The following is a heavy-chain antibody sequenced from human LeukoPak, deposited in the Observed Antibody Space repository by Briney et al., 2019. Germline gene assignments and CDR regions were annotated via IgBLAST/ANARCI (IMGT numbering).Heavy chain of an antibody. CDR3: AKDSPRQQWLVPPEGFDY. V-gene: IGHV3-30*02. J-gene: IGHJ4*02. CDR2: IRYDGSNK. Sequence: GGSLRLSCAASGFTLSSYGMHWVRQAPGKGLEWVAFIRYDGSNKYYADSVKGRFTISRDNSKNTLYLQMNSLRAEDTAVYYCAKDSPRQQWLVPPEGFDYWGQGTLVTVSS. CDR1: GFTLSSYG. D-gene: IGHD6-19*01.